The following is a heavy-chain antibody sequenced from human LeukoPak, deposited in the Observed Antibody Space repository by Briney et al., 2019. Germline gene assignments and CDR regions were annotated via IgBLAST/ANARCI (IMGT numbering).Heavy chain of an antibody. CDR3: ARDNYCSSTDCYNFDY. Sequence: GGSLRLSCAVSGFNFRDHWMDWVRQAPGKGLEWVGHIKNDGSETYYLDSLKGRFSISRDNTNNALYLQMNSLRVDDTAVYYCARDNYCSSTDCYNFDYWGQGTLVTVSS. CDR2: IKNDGSET. D-gene: IGHD2-2*02. J-gene: IGHJ4*02. CDR1: GFNFRDHW. V-gene: IGHV3-7*01.